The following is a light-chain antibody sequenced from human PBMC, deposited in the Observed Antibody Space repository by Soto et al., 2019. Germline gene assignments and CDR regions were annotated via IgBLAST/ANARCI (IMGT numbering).Light chain of an antibody. V-gene: IGKV3-20*01. Sequence: EIVLTQSPGTLSLSPGERATHSCRASQSVSSSYLAWYQQKPGQAPRLLIYGASSRATGIPDRFSGSGSGTDFTLTIRRLEPEDFAVYYCQQYGSSITFGQGTRLEIK. CDR3: QQYGSSIT. J-gene: IGKJ5*01. CDR1: QSVSSSY. CDR2: GAS.